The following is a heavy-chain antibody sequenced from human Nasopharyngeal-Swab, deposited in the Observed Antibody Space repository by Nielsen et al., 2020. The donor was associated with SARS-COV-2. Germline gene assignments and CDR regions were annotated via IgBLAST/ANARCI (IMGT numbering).Heavy chain of an antibody. CDR2: ISGSGGST. CDR3: AKSPPYYYDSSGYYDY. CDR1: GFTFSSYA. D-gene: IGHD3-22*01. J-gene: IGHJ4*02. Sequence: GGSLRLSCAASGFTFSSYAMSWVRQAPGKGLEWVSAISGSGGSTYYADPVKGRFTISRDNSKNTLYLQMNSLRAEDTAVYYCAKSPPYYYDSSGYYDYWGQGTLVTVSS. V-gene: IGHV3-23*01.